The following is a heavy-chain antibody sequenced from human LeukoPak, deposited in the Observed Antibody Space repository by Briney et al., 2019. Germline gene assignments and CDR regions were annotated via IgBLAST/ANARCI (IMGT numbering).Heavy chain of an antibody. CDR2: IKQVENEK. CDR1: GFTFSSYS. Sequence: PGGSLRLSCAASGFTFSSYSMNWVRQAPGKGLEWVATIKQVENEKYYVDSVRGRFTISRDNAKNSLFLHMNSLRDEDTAVYYCARRTPGTSKSDYWGQGTLVIVSS. J-gene: IGHJ4*02. V-gene: IGHV3-7*05. D-gene: IGHD6-13*01. CDR3: ARRTPGTSKSDY.